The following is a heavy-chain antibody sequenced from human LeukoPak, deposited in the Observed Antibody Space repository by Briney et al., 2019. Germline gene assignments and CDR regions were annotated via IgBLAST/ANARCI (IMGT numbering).Heavy chain of an antibody. CDR1: GYTFTGYY. J-gene: IGHJ3*02. CDR3: ARETPTVTYYYDSSGYWRAFDI. CDR2: INPNSGGT. V-gene: IGHV1-2*02. D-gene: IGHD3-22*01. Sequence: ASVKVSCKASGYTFTGYYMHWVRQAPGQGLEWMGWINPNSGGTNYAQKFQGRVTMTGDTSISTAYMELSRLRSDDTAVYYCARETPTVTYYYDSSGYWRAFDIWGQGTMVTVSS.